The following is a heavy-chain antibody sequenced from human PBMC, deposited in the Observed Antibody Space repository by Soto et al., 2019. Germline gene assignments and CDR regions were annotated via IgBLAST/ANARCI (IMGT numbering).Heavy chain of an antibody. CDR2: IIPIFGTA. D-gene: IGHD3-3*01. CDR1: GGTFSSYA. J-gene: IGHJ6*02. CDR3: ASVKTFGVVIGGRNYYYYYGMDV. V-gene: IGHV1-69*01. Sequence: VKVSCKASGGTFSSYAISWVRQAHGQGLEWMGGIIPIFGTANYAQKFQGRVTITADESTSTAYMELSSLRSEDTAVYYCASVKTFGVVIGGRNYYYYYGMDVWGQGTTVTVSS.